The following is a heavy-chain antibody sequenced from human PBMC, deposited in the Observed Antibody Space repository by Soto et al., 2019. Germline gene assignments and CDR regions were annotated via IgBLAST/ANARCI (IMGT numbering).Heavy chain of an antibody. D-gene: IGHD3-22*01. CDR3: ARVLGYDSSGYPDY. Sequence: SETLSLTCTVSGGSVSSGSYYWSWIRQPPGKGLEWIGYIYYSGSTNYNPSLKSRVTISVDTSKNQFSLKLSSVTAEDTAVYYCARVLGYDSSGYPDYWGQGTLVTVSS. V-gene: IGHV4-61*01. J-gene: IGHJ4*02. CDR2: IYYSGST. CDR1: GGSVSSGSYY.